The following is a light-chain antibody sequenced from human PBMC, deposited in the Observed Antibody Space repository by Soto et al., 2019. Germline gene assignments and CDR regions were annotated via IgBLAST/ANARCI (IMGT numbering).Light chain of an antibody. CDR3: QKYKSVPYI. J-gene: IGKJ2*01. CDR1: QDIRNY. V-gene: IGKV1-27*01. Sequence: DIQMTQFPSSLSASVGDRVTITCRASQDIRNYLVWYQQKPGKAPNLLIYDASTLQSGVPSRFSGSGSGTEFTLTITSLQPEDVATYYCQKYKSVPYIFGQGTKLEIK. CDR2: DAS.